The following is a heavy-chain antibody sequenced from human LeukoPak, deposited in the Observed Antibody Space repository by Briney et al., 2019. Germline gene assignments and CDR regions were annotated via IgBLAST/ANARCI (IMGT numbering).Heavy chain of an antibody. Sequence: GGSLRLSCAASGFTFSSYGMHWVRQAPGKGLEWVAVIWYDGSNKYYADSVKGRFTISRDNSKNTLYLQMNSLRAEDTAVYYCARRPMVAATGFDPWGQGTLVTVSS. D-gene: IGHD2-15*01. CDR3: ARRPMVAATGFDP. V-gene: IGHV3-33*01. CDR2: IWYDGSNK. J-gene: IGHJ5*02. CDR1: GFTFSSYG.